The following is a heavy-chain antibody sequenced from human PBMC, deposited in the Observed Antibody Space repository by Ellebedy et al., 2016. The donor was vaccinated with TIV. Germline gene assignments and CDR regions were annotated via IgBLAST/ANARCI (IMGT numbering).Heavy chain of an antibody. CDR2: IWYDGSNK. CDR1: GFTFSSYG. D-gene: IGHD6-19*01. J-gene: IGHJ4*02. Sequence: GESLKISCAASGFTFSSYGMHWVRQAPGKGLEWVAVIWYDGSNKYYGDSVKGRFTISRDNSKNTLYLQMNSLRAEDTALFYCAASISVAGLIDYWGQGTLVTVSS. V-gene: IGHV3-33*01. CDR3: AASISVAGLIDY.